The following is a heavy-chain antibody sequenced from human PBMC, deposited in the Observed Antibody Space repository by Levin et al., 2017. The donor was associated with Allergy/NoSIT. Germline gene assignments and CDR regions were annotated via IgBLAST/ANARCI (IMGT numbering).Heavy chain of an antibody. D-gene: IGHD2-21*01. V-gene: IGHV4-59*01. J-gene: IGHJ2*01. CDR2: IHYDGNT. CDR1: GDSISSYY. CDR3: AREYGGDWYFDL. Sequence: PSETLSLTCTVSGDSISSYYWSWIRQPPGRGLEWIGYIHYDGNTNYNPSLKSRITISIDTSKNEFSLKLRSVTAADTAVYYCAREYGGDWYFDLWGRGTLVTVSS.